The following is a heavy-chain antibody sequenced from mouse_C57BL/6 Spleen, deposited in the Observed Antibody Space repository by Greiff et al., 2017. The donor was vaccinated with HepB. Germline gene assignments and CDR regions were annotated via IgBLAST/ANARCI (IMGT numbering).Heavy chain of an antibody. Sequence: QVQLQQPGAELVKPGASVKMSCKASGYTFTSYWITWVKQRPGQGLEWIGDIYPGSGSTNYNEKFKSKATLTVDTSSSTAYMQLSSLTSEDSAVYYCARGEIYYYGYPWFAYWGQGTLVTVSA. CDR1: GYTFTSYW. CDR3: ARGEIYYYGYPWFAY. D-gene: IGHD2-2*01. J-gene: IGHJ3*01. V-gene: IGHV1-55*01. CDR2: IYPGSGST.